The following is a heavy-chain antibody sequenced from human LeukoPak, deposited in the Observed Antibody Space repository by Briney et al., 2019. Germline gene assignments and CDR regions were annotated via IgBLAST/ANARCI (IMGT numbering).Heavy chain of an antibody. CDR1: GGSFSGYY. Sequence: SETLSPTCAVYGGSFSGYYWSWIRQPPGKGLEWIGEINHSGSTNYNPSLKSRVTISVDTSKNQFSLKLNSVTAADTAVYYCAREFSSGWIFYFDHWGQGALVTVSS. CDR2: INHSGST. J-gene: IGHJ4*02. V-gene: IGHV4-34*01. D-gene: IGHD6-19*01. CDR3: AREFSSGWIFYFDH.